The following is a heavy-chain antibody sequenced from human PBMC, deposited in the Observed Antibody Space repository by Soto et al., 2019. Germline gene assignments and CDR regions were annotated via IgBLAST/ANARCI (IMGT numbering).Heavy chain of an antibody. CDR1: GFTFSSYS. CDR2: ISSSSSTI. Sequence: EVQLVESGGGLVQPGGSLRLSCAASGFTFSSYSMNWVRQAPGKGLEWVSYISSSSSTIYYADSVKGRFTISRDNAKNSLYLQMNSLRAEDTAVYYCATNGNNWNDEDAFDIWGQGTMVTVSS. CDR3: ATNGNNWNDEDAFDI. V-gene: IGHV3-48*01. J-gene: IGHJ3*02. D-gene: IGHD1-1*01.